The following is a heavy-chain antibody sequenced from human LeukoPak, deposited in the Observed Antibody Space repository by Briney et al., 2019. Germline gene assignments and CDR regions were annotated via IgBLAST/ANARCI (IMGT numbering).Heavy chain of an antibody. V-gene: IGHV3-23*01. CDR3: ARRLHYYDILTDYYRVSGMDV. CDR1: GFTFTNFA. D-gene: IGHD3-9*01. CDR2: ISGSGDDT. J-gene: IGHJ6*02. Sequence: GGSLRLSCAASGFTFTNFAMSWVRPAPGKGLEWVSAISGSGDDTYYADSVKGRFTISRDNSKNTLYLQMNTLSAEDTAVYYCARRLHYYDILTDYYRVSGMDVWGQGTTVTVSS.